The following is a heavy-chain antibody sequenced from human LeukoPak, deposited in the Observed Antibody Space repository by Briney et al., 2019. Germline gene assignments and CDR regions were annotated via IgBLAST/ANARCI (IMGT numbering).Heavy chain of an antibody. J-gene: IGHJ6*03. V-gene: IGHV3-21*01. D-gene: IGHD5-18*01. CDR1: GFTFSSYS. Sequence: GGSLRLSCAASGFTFSSYSMNWVRQAPGKGLEWVSSISSSSSYIYYADSVKGRFTISRDNAKNSLYLQMNSLRAEDTAVYYCARTRGYSYGYGSYYYMDVWGKGTTVTVSS. CDR2: ISSSSSYI. CDR3: ARTRGYSYGYGSYYYMDV.